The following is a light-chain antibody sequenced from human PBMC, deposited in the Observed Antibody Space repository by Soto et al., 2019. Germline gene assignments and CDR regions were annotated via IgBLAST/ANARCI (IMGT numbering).Light chain of an antibody. V-gene: IGLV4-60*02. Sequence: QLVLTQSPSASASLGSSVKVTCTLSSGHSGYIIAWHQQLPGKAPRFLMKLESSGRYKKGSGVPDRFSGSSSGADRYLSISNLQFEDEADYYCETWDSNTHWVFGGGTKLTVL. CDR2: LESSGRY. J-gene: IGLJ3*02. CDR1: SGHSGYI. CDR3: ETWDSNTHWV.